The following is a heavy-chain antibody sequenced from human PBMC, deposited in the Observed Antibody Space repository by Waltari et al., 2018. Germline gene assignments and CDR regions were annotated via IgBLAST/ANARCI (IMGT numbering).Heavy chain of an antibody. J-gene: IGHJ4*02. CDR2: VYGGGKT. V-gene: IGHV4-4*02. CDR1: GDSMSSTYW. D-gene: IGHD5-12*01. Sequence: QLQLQESGPGLVKPSGTLSLTCGVSGDSMSSTYWWSWVRQPPGKGLEWIGQVYGGGKTNYNPSFAGRVTVALDTYNKQFSRTVTSATAADTAVYHCARDRGRGLYLDSWGPGLLVTVSP. CDR3: ARDRGRGLYLDS.